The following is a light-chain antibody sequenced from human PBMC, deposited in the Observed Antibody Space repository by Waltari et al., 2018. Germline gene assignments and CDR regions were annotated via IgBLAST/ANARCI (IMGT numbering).Light chain of an antibody. CDR3: QQRRNWPGT. Sequence: ENVWTQSPATLSLSPGERATLACRASHSVDSHLPWYQQTPSQATRLLIYDASNRATGIPPSFSGSGSETDFTLTIRGVEPKDFAVYYFQQRRNWPGTFGPGTKVDIK. V-gene: IGKV3-11*01. J-gene: IGKJ3*01. CDR1: HSVDSH. CDR2: DAS.